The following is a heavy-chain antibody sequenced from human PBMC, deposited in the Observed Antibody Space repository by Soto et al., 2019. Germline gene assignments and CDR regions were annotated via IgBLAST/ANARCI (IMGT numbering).Heavy chain of an antibody. CDR3: ASHYYYYYGMDV. CDR2: ISAYNGNT. Sequence: GASVKVSCKASGGTFSSYAISWVRQAPGQGLEWMGWISAYNGNTNYAQKLQGRVTMTTDTSTSTAYMELRSLRSDDTAVYYCASHYYYYYGMDVWGQGTTVTVSS. V-gene: IGHV1-18*01. J-gene: IGHJ6*02. CDR1: GGTFSSYA.